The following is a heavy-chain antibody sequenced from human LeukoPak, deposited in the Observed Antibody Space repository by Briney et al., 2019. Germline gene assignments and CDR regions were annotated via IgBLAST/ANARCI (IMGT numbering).Heavy chain of an antibody. CDR2: INPNSGGI. J-gene: IGHJ5*02. Sequence: ASVKVSGKASGYTFTGYYMHWVRQAPGQGLEWMGWINPNSGGINYAQKFQGRVTMTRDTSISTAYMELSRLRSDDTAVYYRARATEGPSWFGESWNWFDPWGQGTLVTVSS. CDR3: ARATEGPSWFGESWNWFDP. V-gene: IGHV1-2*02. D-gene: IGHD3-10*01. CDR1: GYTFTGYY.